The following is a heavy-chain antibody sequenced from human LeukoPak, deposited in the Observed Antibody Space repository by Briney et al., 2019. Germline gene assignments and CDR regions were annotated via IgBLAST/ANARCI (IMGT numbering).Heavy chain of an antibody. V-gene: IGHV4-34*01. Sequence: SETLSLTCAVYGGSFSGYYWSWIRQPPGEGLEWIGEINHSGSTNYNPSLKSRVTISVDTTKNQFSLKLSSVTAADTAVYYCARCRSKNYYDSSGYSAWGQGTLVTVSS. D-gene: IGHD3-22*01. CDR2: INHSGST. CDR1: GGSFSGYY. J-gene: IGHJ5*02. CDR3: ARCRSKNYYDSSGYSA.